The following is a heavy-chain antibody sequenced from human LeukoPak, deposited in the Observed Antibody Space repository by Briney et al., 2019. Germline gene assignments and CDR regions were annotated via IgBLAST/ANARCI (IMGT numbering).Heavy chain of an antibody. D-gene: IGHD6-13*01. CDR2: INHSGST. CDR3: ASRARYSSSWYTVEGDY. CDR1: GGSFSGYY. Sequence: SETLSLTCAVYGGSFSGYYWSRIRQPPGKGLEWIGEINHSGSTNYNPSLKSRVTISVDTSKNQFSLKLSSVTAADTAVYYCASRARYSSSWYTVEGDYWGQGTLVTVSS. J-gene: IGHJ4*02. V-gene: IGHV4-34*01.